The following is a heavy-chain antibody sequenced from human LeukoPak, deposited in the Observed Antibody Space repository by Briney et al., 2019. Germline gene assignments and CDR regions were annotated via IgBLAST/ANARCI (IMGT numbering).Heavy chain of an antibody. V-gene: IGHV4-59*01. Sequence: IPSETLSLTCTVSGGSISSYYWSWIRQPPGKGLEWIGYIYFSGSTNYNPSLKSRVTISVDTSKNQFSLKLSSVTAADTAVYYCARQVVVVNTIYFDYWGQGTLVTVSS. CDR1: GGSISSYY. CDR2: IYFSGST. CDR3: ARQVVVVNTIYFDY. J-gene: IGHJ4*02. D-gene: IGHD3-22*01.